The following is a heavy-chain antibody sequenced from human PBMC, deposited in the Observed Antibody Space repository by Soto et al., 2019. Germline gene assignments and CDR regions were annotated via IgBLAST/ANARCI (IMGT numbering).Heavy chain of an antibody. CDR3: VVGEDYYDSSGYAGPFKY. CDR2: INWDGGIT. CDR1: EFSFIDHS. V-gene: IGHV3-43*01. Sequence: GSLRLSCEASEFSFIDHSMHWVRQAPGKGLEWVSRINWDGGITFYADSVEGRFTISRDDNKNSLFLQLNSLKAEDTALYYCVVGEDYYDSSGYAGPFKYWGQGTLVTVSS. J-gene: IGHJ4*02. D-gene: IGHD3-22*01.